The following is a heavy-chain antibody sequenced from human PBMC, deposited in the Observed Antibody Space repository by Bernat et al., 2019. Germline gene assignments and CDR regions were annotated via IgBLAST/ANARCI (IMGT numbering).Heavy chain of an antibody. CDR2: INSDGSST. CDR3: ARDSDCSGGSCYRDWYFDL. V-gene: IGHV3-74*01. CDR1: GFTFSSYW. Sequence: EVQLVESGGGLVQPGGSLRLSCAASGFTFSSYWMHWVRQAPGKGLVWVSRINSDGSSTSYADSVKGRFTISRDNVKNTLYLQMNSLRAEDTAVYYCARDSDCSGGSCYRDWYFDLWGRGTLVTVSS. D-gene: IGHD2-15*01. J-gene: IGHJ2*01.